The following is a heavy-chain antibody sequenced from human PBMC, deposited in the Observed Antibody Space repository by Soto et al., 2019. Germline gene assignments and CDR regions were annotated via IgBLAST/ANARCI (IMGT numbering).Heavy chain of an antibody. CDR3: ARDLVAIGGRVYAFDL. V-gene: IGHV4-61*03. J-gene: IGHJ3*01. CDR1: GDSVGSGSHH. CDR2: IYFTGRT. Sequence: QVQLQESGPGLVRPSETLSLTCTVAGDSVGSGSHHWNWIRQAPGKGLEWIGSIYFTGRTNHNPSLKSRVTISVDTSKNHLSLNLTSVTAADTAVYYCARDLVAIGGRVYAFDLWGQGTMVTVSS. D-gene: IGHD2-21*01.